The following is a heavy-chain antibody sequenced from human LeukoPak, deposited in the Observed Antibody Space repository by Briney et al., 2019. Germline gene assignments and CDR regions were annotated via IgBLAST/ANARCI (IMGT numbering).Heavy chain of an antibody. CDR2: IYSGGST. CDR1: GFTVSSNY. CDR3: ARELKGAPGAFDI. J-gene: IGHJ3*02. Sequence: GGSLRLSCAASGFTVSSNYMSWVRQAPGKGPECGTVIYSGGSTYYADSVKRRFTISRDNSKNTLYLQMNSLRAEDPAVYYCARELKGAPGAFDIWGQGTMVTVSS. V-gene: IGHV3-53*01. D-gene: IGHD3-10*01.